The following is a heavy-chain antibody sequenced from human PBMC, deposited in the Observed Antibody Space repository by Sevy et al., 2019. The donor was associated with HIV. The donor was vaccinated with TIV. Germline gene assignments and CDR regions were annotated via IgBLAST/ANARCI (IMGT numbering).Heavy chain of an antibody. V-gene: IGHV4-30-4*01. CDR2: IHNSGST. Sequence: SETLSLTCTVSGGSISSGEYYWTWIRQPPGKGLEWIGYIHNSGSTSYNPSLRSRVTMSLDTSKSLFSLQLTSVNAADTAMYYCARANYGSGRFLPYYYYYAMDIWGQGITVTVSS. CDR1: GGSISSGEYY. CDR3: ARANYGSGRFLPYYYYYAMDI. J-gene: IGHJ6*02. D-gene: IGHD3-10*01.